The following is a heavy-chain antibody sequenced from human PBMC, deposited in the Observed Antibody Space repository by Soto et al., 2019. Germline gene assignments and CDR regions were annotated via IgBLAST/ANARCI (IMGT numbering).Heavy chain of an antibody. D-gene: IGHD2-2*01. V-gene: IGHV4-34*01. CDR2: INHSGST. CDR3: ARGLIVVPAAILPLVGATFDY. J-gene: IGHJ4*02. Sequence: SETLSLTCAVYGGSFSGYYWSWIRQPPGKGLEWIGEINHSGSTNYNPSLKSRVTISVDTSKNKFSLKLSSVTAADTAVYYCARGLIVVPAAILPLVGATFDYWGQGTLVTVSS. CDR1: GGSFSGYY.